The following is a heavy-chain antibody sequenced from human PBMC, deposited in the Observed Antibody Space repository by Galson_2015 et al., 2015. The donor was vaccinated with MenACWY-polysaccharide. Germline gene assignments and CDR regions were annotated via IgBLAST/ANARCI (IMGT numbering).Heavy chain of an antibody. CDR1: GFIFNHYG. V-gene: IGHV3-30*18. CDR3: AKDNWLRREVLVGGYDY. Sequence: SLRLSCAASGFIFNHYGIHWVRQAPGKGLEWVALISYDETNKHYADSVKGRFTISRDTSKNVVYLQMNSLRVEDTALYFCAKDNWLRREVLVGGYDYWGQGTLVAVSS. J-gene: IGHJ4*02. CDR2: ISYDETNK. D-gene: IGHD5-12*01.